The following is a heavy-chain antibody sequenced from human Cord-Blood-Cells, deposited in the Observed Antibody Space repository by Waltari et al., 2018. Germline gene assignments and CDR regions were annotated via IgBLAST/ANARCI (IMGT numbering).Heavy chain of an antibody. J-gene: IGHJ3*02. D-gene: IGHD6-13*01. CDR2: INPSGGST. CDR1: GYTFTSYY. V-gene: IGHV1-46*01. Sequence: QVQLVQSGAEVKKPGASVKVSCKASGYTFTSYYMHWVRQAPGQGLEWMGIINPSGGSTSYAQKFPGRVTMTRDTSTSTVYMELSSLRSEDTAVYYCARDWNNEVSGYSSSWDAFDIWGQGTMVTVSS. CDR3: ARDWNNEVSGYSSSWDAFDI.